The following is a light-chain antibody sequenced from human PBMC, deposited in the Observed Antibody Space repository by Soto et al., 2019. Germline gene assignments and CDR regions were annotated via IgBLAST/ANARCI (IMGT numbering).Light chain of an antibody. J-gene: IGLJ1*01. CDR2: DVT. CDR3: CSFAGSDSYV. CDR1: SSDVGRYDY. V-gene: IGLV2-11*01. Sequence: ALTQPRSVSGSPGQSVTISCTGTSSDVGRYDYVSWYQQHPGKAPKLIVYDVTERPSGVSDRFSGSKSGNTASLTISGLQAEAEADYSCCSFAGSDSYVFGDGTKVTV.